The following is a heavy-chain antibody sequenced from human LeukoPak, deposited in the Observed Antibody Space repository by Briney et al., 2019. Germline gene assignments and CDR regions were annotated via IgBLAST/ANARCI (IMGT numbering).Heavy chain of an antibody. CDR1: GYTFTGYY. CDR2: SNPHRVGT. Sequence: GSSEKVSRKASGYTFTGYYMHWGRQAPGQRHEWMGGSNPHRVGTNYAQKYQGRVTMTRDTSISTAYMGLSRLRSDDTAVYYCARVVHRMEWLEAFYSWGQGTLVTVSS. D-gene: IGHD6-19*01. CDR3: ARVVHRMEWLEAFYS. V-gene: IGHV1-2*02. J-gene: IGHJ4*02.